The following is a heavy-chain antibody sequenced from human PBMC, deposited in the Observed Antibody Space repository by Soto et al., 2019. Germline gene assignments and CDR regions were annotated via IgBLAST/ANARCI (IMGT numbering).Heavy chain of an antibody. V-gene: IGHV1-8*01. J-gene: IGHJ4*02. CDR3: ARSGIFGVVSDQAGLDY. D-gene: IGHD3-3*01. Sequence: QVQLVQSGAEVKKPGASVKVSCKASGYTFTSYDINWVRQATGQGLEWMGGMNPNSGNTGYAQKFQGRVTMTRNTSISTAYMELSSLRSEDTAVYYCARSGIFGVVSDQAGLDYWGQGTLVTVSS. CDR1: GYTFTSYD. CDR2: MNPNSGNT.